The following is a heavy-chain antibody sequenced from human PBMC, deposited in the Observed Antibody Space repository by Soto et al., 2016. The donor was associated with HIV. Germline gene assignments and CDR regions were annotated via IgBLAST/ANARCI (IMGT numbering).Heavy chain of an antibody. D-gene: IGHD2-15*01. CDR1: GFTFSSYA. Sequence: EVQLLESGGGLVQPGGSLRLSCAASGFTFSSYAMNWVRQAPGQGLEWVSAISASGGSTYYADSVKGRFTISRDNFKNTLYLQMNSLRAEDTAVYYCVKWGYCRAGTCSKASPFDYVGPGTWSPSPQ. CDR3: VKWGYCRAGTCSKASPFDY. CDR2: ISASGGST. J-gene: IGHJ4*02. V-gene: IGHV3-23*01.